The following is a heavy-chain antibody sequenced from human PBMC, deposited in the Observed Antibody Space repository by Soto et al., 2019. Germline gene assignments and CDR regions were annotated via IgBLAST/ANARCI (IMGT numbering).Heavy chain of an antibody. J-gene: IGHJ6*02. CDR3: ARGDATKTVVTTYYGMDV. Sequence: QVQLVQSGAEVKKPGSSVKVSCKASGGSLSNYGISWVRQAPGQGLEWMGAIIPVFGTPNYAQKFQDRVTITADESTTTVYMEVRSLTSEDTAVYYCARGDATKTVVTTYYGMDVWGQGTTVTVSS. CDR1: GGSLSNYG. CDR2: IIPVFGTP. D-gene: IGHD4-17*01. V-gene: IGHV1-69*12.